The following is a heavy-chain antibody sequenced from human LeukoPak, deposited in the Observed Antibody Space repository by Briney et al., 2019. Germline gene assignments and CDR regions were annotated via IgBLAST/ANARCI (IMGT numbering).Heavy chain of an antibody. D-gene: IGHD3-9*01. CDR1: GYTFNNYG. Sequence: ASVKVSCKASGYTFNNYGISWVRQAPGQGLEWMGWVTSYNGDTNYAQKFQGRVTMSTDTSTNTAYMELRSLRFDDAAIYYCAKDWHILTGRNCFDPWGQGTLVTVSS. J-gene: IGHJ5*02. CDR2: VTSYNGDT. V-gene: IGHV1-18*01. CDR3: AKDWHILTGRNCFDP.